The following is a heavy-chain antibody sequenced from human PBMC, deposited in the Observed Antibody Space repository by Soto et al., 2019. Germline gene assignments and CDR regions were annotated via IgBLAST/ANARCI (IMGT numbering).Heavy chain of an antibody. V-gene: IGHV3-33*01. CDR3: ARGYGSYGPIDAFDI. Sequence: PGGSLRLSCAASGFTFSSYGMHWVRQAPGKGLEWVAVIWYDGSNKYYADSVKGRFTISRDNSKNTLYLQMNSLRAEDTAVYYCARGYGSYGPIDAFDIWGQGTMVTVSS. CDR1: GFTFSSYG. CDR2: IWYDGSNK. D-gene: IGHD4-17*01. J-gene: IGHJ3*02.